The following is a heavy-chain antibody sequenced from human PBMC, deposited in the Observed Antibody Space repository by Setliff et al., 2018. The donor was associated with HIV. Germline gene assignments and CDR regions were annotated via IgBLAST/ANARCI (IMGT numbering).Heavy chain of an antibody. Sequence: GESLKISCETSGYSFTTHWIGWVRQMPGKGLEWMGVIYPGDSHTTYSPSFQGQVTISADKSISTAYLHWSTLKASDTAMYYCARLVFGDDGEGFDSWGQGTLVTVSS. D-gene: IGHD4-17*01. CDR2: IYPGDSHT. CDR1: GYSFTTHW. V-gene: IGHV5-51*01. J-gene: IGHJ4*02. CDR3: ARLVFGDDGEGFDS.